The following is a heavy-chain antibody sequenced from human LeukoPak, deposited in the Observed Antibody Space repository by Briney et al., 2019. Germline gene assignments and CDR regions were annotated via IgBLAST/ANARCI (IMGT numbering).Heavy chain of an antibody. CDR1: GFTFSSYT. CDR2: ISSSSYI. CDR3: ARAKTAGATNPHFFDY. V-gene: IGHV3-21*04. D-gene: IGHD1-26*01. Sequence: GGSLRLSCAASGFTFSSYTMNWVRQAPGKGLEWVSSISSSSYIFYADSVKGRFTISRDNAKNSLYLQMNSLRAEDTAVYYCARAKTAGATNPHFFDYWGQGTLVTVSS. J-gene: IGHJ4*02.